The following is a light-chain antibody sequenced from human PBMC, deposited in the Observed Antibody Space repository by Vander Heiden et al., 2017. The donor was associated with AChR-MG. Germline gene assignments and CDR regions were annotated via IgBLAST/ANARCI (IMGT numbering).Light chain of an antibody. J-gene: IGKJ2*01. CDR1: QDISNY. Sequence: DIQMTQSPSSLSASVGDRVTITCQASQDISNYVNWYQQKPGKAPKLLIYDASNLETGVPSRFTGSGSGTDFTFTISSLQPEDIAIYYCQQSDFYATFGQGTKLEIK. CDR2: DAS. CDR3: QQSDFYAT. V-gene: IGKV1-33*01.